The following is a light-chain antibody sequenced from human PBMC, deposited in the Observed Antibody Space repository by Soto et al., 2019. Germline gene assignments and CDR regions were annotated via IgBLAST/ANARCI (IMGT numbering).Light chain of an antibody. CDR3: QFYDSSLSAWV. V-gene: IGLV1-40*01. CDR1: SSNIGAGYD. CDR2: GNT. J-gene: IGLJ3*02. Sequence: QPVLTQPPSVSGAPGQRVTISCTASSSNIGAGYDVHWYQQLPGTAPKLLIYGNTNRPSGVPDRFSGSKSGTSASLAITGLQAEDEADYYCQFYDSSLSAWVFGGGTKLTVL.